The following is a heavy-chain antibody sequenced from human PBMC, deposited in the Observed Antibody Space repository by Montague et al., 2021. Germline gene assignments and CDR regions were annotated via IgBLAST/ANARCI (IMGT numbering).Heavy chain of an antibody. D-gene: IGHD2-8*01. CDR2: VYYTGTT. CDR1: GDSINFYY. CDR3: ARKGTNWDY. Sequence: SETLSLTCTVSGDSINFYYWSWIRQPPGKGLEWIGYVYYTGTTNYNPSLKSRVTISVDTSRNQFFLNVNSVTAADTAVDYCARKGTNWDYWGQGTLVTVSS. J-gene: IGHJ4*02. V-gene: IGHV4-59*01.